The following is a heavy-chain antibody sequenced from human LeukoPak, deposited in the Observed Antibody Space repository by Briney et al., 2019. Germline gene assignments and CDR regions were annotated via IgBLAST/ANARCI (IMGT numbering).Heavy chain of an antibody. V-gene: IGHV4-59*01. D-gene: IGHD3-10*01. CDR1: GGSISSYY. CDR2: IYYSGST. Sequence: SETLSLTCTVSGGSISSYYWSWIRQPPGKGLEWIWYIYYSGSTNYNPSLKSRVTISVDTSKNQFSLKLSSVTAADTAVYYCARALWFGELLSSLDYYYGMDVWGQGTTVTVSS. CDR3: ARALWFGELLSSLDYYYGMDV. J-gene: IGHJ6*02.